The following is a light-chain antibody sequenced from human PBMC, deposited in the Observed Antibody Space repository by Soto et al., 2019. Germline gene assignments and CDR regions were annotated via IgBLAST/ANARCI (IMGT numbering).Light chain of an antibody. J-gene: IGLJ1*01. V-gene: IGLV2-14*01. CDR1: SSDVGGYNY. Sequence: QSVLTQPASVSGSPGQAITISCTGTSSDVGGYNYVSWYQQHPGKAPKLMIYEVSYRPSGVSNRFSGSKSGNTASLAISGLQAQDEAAYYCSSYSSTSTRIFGIGSKVTVL. CDR2: EVS. CDR3: SSYSSTSTRI.